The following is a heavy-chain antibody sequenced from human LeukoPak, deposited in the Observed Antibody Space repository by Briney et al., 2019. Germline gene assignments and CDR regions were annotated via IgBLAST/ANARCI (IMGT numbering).Heavy chain of an antibody. D-gene: IGHD6-19*01. Sequence: SQTLSLTCAVSGGSISSGGYSWSWIRQPPGKGLEWIGYIYHSGSTNYNPSLKSRVTISVDTSKNQFSLKLSSVTAADTAVYYCARFSQGISAGTYYYYGMDVWGQGTTVTVSS. J-gene: IGHJ6*02. CDR1: GGSISSGGYS. V-gene: IGHV4-30-2*01. CDR3: ARFSQGISAGTYYYYGMDV. CDR2: IYHSGST.